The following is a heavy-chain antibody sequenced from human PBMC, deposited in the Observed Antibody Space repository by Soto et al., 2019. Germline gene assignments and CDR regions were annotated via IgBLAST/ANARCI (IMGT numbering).Heavy chain of an antibody. CDR3: ARGGTTVTDF. Sequence: QVQLVESGGGLGKPGGSLRLSCVASGFTFNDYYMSWIRQAPGKGLEWVSYISSSSGYTNYADSVKGRFTISRDNARNSLYLQMNSLRAEDTAVYYCARGGTTVTDFWGQGTLVTVSS. J-gene: IGHJ4*02. CDR1: GFTFNDYY. D-gene: IGHD4-17*01. V-gene: IGHV3-11*06. CDR2: ISSSSGYT.